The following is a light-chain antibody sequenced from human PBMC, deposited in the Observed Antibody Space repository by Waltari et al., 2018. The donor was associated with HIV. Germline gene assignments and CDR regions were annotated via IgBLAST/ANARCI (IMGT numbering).Light chain of an antibody. J-gene: IGLJ2*01. V-gene: IGLV3-25*03. CDR2: KDI. CDR1: ALPVTY. CDR3: QSTDSGGTHVV. Sequence: YDLTQSPSVSVSPGQTARISCSGAALPVTYCFWYQKKPGQAPVLIMYKDIERPSWVPERFSASSSGTTVTLTISGVQAEDEADYYCQSTDSGGTHVVFGGGTKLTVL.